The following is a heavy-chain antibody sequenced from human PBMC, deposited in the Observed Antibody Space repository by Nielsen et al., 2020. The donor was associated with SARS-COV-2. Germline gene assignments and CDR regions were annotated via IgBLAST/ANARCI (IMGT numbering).Heavy chain of an antibody. Sequence: GGSLRLSCADSGFTFSRSEMNWVRQAPGKGLEWVSYISSSGSTIFYANPVKGRFTISRDNAKNLLYLQMNSLRAEDTAVYYCARAGSDYDSSGYFDYWGQGTLVTVSS. CDR3: ARAGSDYDSSGYFDY. CDR2: ISSSGSTI. CDR1: GFTFSRSE. J-gene: IGHJ4*02. V-gene: IGHV3-48*03. D-gene: IGHD3-22*01.